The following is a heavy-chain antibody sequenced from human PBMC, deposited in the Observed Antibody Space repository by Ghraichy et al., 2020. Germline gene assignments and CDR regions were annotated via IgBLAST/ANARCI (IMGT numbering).Heavy chain of an antibody. CDR1: GGSISSSSYY. V-gene: IGHV4-39*01. CDR2: IYYSGST. J-gene: IGHJ4*02. Sequence: SQTLSLTSTVSGGSISSSSYYWGWIRQPPGKGLEWIGSIYYSGSTYYNPSLKSRVTISVDTSKNQFSLKLSSVTAADTAVYYCACIGYCTNGVCYPFDYWGQGTLVTVSS. D-gene: IGHD2-8*01. CDR3: ACIGYCTNGVCYPFDY.